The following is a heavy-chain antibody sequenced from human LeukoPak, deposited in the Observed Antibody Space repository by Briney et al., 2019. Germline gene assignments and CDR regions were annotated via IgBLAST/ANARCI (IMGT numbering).Heavy chain of an antibody. CDR2: IYYSGST. J-gene: IGHJ6*03. V-gene: IGHV4-39*07. CDR1: GGSISSSSYY. Sequence: SETLSLTCTVSGGSISSSSYYWGWIRQPPGKGLEWIGSIYYSGSTYYNPSLKSRVTISVDTSKNQFSLKLSSVTAADTAVYYCARLSYYYYYMDVWGKGTTVTVSS. CDR3: ARLSYYYYYMDV.